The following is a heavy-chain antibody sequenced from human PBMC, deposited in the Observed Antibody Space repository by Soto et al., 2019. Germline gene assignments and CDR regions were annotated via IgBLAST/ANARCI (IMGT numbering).Heavy chain of an antibody. CDR1: GGSFSSYT. CDR2: IIPILGIA. D-gene: IGHD3-10*01. J-gene: IGHJ6*02. V-gene: IGHV1-69*02. Sequence: QVQLVQSGAEVKKPGSSVKVSCKGSGGSFSSYTISWVRQSPGQGLEWMGRIIPILGIANHAQKFQGRVTITAAKSTSKAYMELSSLSSEDTAVYYCARFRGSYGMDVWGQGTTVTVSS. CDR3: ARFRGSYGMDV.